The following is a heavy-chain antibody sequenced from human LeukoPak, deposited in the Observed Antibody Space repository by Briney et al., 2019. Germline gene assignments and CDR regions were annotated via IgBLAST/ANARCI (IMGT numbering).Heavy chain of an antibody. V-gene: IGHV5-51*01. CDR2: IYPGDSDT. CDR3: ARGTYDYDSSGLNRLNAFDI. J-gene: IGHJ3*02. Sequence: GESLKISCKGSGYSFTSYWIGWLRQMPGKGLEWMGMIYPGDSDTRYSPSFQGQVTISADKSISTAYLQWSSLKASDAAVYYCARGTYDYDSSGLNRLNAFDIWGQGTMATVSS. D-gene: IGHD3-22*01. CDR1: GYSFTSYW.